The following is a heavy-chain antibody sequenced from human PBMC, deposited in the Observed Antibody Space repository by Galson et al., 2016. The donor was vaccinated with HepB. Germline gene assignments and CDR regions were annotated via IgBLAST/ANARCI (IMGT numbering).Heavy chain of an antibody. V-gene: IGHV3-9*01. J-gene: IGHJ4*02. CDR2: ISWNGGNI. CDR1: GFTFDDHA. D-gene: IGHD1-26*01. Sequence: SLRLSCAASGFTFDDHAMHWVRQAPGKGLEWVSGISWNGGNIDYADSVKGRFTISRDNAKNSLYLQMNSLRIEDTALYYCAPSALSDWGQGTLVTVS. CDR3: APSALSD.